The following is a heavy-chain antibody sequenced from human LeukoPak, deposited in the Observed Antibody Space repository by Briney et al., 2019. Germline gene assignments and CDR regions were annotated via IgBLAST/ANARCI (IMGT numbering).Heavy chain of an antibody. D-gene: IGHD3-22*01. J-gene: IGHJ3*02. CDR2: INHSGST. V-gene: IGHV4-34*01. CDR3: AISDASAYYYDSSQKDAFDI. CDR1: GGSFSGYY. Sequence: PSETLSPTCAVYGGSFSGYYGRWIRQPPGKGLEWIGEINHSGSTNYNPSLKSRVTISVDTSKNQFSLKLSSVTAADTAVYYCAISDASAYYYDSSQKDAFDIWGQGTMVTVSS.